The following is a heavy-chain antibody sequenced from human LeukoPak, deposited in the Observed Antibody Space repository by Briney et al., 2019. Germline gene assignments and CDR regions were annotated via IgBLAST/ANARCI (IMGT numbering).Heavy chain of an antibody. CDR3: AKDRAAGGYVDY. V-gene: IGHV3-30*02. CDR2: IRFDESDK. D-gene: IGHD2-15*01. Sequence: PGGSLRLSCAASGFTFSNYGMHWVRQAPGKGLDWVTFIRFDESDKYHADSVKGRFTISRDNSKNTLYLQMNSLRAEDTAVYYCAKDRAAGGYVDYWGQGTLVTVSS. CDR1: GFTFSNYG. J-gene: IGHJ4*02.